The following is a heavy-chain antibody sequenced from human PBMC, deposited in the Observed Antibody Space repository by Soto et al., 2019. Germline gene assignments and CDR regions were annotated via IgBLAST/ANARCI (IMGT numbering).Heavy chain of an antibody. CDR2: ISAYNGNT. Sequence: QVQLVQSGAEVKKPGSSVKVSCKTSGYTFRNFGLSCVRQAPGQGFEWMGWISAYNGNTNYAQSFQGRVTMTTDTATSTAYMELRSLRSDDTAVYYCARGGTPIDYLGQVTPVTVSS. V-gene: IGHV1-18*01. CDR3: ARGGTPIDY. CDR1: GYTFRNFG. D-gene: IGHD3-16*01. J-gene: IGHJ4*02.